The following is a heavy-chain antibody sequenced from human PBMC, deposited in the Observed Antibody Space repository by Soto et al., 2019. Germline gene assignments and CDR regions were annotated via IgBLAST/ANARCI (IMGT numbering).Heavy chain of an antibody. Sequence: EVQLVESGGGLVKPGGSLRLSCAASGFTFSSYSMNWVRQAPGKGLEWVSSISSSSSYIYYADSVKGRFTISRDNAKNSLYLQMNGLRAEDTAVYYCASAVSRNWNYVRWFDPWGQGTLVTVSS. CDR3: ASAVSRNWNYVRWFDP. CDR2: ISSSSSYI. D-gene: IGHD1-7*01. V-gene: IGHV3-21*01. CDR1: GFTFSSYS. J-gene: IGHJ5*02.